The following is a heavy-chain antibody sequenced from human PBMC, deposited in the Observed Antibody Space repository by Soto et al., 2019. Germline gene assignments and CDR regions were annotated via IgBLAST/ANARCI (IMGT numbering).Heavy chain of an antibody. D-gene: IGHD6-19*01. J-gene: IGHJ4*02. V-gene: IGHV3-48*03. CDR2: ISSSGSTI. CDR3: ARVRYSSGWYSSYFDY. Sequence: GGSLRLSCAASGFTFSSYEMNWVRQAPGKGLEWVSYISSSGSTIYYADSVKGRFTISRDNAKNSLYLQMNSLRAEDTAVYYCARVRYSSGWYSSYFDYWGQGTLVTVSS. CDR1: GFTFSSYE.